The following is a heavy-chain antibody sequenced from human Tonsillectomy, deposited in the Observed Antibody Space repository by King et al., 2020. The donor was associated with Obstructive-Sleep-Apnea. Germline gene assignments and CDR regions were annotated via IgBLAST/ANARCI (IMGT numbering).Heavy chain of an antibody. CDR1: GFTFSSYA. CDR2: ISYDGSNK. CDR3: ARDGVAAALDY. D-gene: IGHD6-13*01. J-gene: IGHJ4*02. V-gene: IGHV3-30*04. Sequence: QVQLVESGGGVVQPGRSLRLSCAASGFTFSSYAMHWVRQAPGKGLEWVAVISYDGSNKYYADSVKGRFTISRDNSKNTLYLQMNSLRAEDTAVYYCARDGVAAALDYWGQGTLVTVSS.